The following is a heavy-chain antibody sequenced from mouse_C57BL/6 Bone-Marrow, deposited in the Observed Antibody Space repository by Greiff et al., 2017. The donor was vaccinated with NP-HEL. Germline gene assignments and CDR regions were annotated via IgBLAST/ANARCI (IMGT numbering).Heavy chain of an antibody. CDR3: ARNRWLLSSWFAY. J-gene: IGHJ3*01. Sequence: LQESDAELVKPGASVKISCKVSGYTFTDHTIHWMKQRPEQGLEWIGYIYPRDGSTKYNEKFKGKATLTADKSSSTAYMQLNSLTSEDSAVYFCARNRWLLSSWFAYWGQGTLVTVSA. CDR2: IYPRDGST. D-gene: IGHD2-3*01. CDR1: GYTFTDHT. V-gene: IGHV1-78*01.